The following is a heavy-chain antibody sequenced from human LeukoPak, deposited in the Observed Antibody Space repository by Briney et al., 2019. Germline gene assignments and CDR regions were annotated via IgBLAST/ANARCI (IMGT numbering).Heavy chain of an antibody. J-gene: IGHJ4*02. CDR1: GGSFSGYY. D-gene: IGHD6-19*01. CDR2: INHSGST. Sequence: SETLSLTCAVYGGSFSGYYWSWIRQPPGKGLEWIGEINHSGSTNYNPSLKSRVTISVDTSKNQFSLKLSSVTAADTAVYYCARGRIAVAGTGDWGQGTLVTVSS. V-gene: IGHV4-34*01. CDR3: ARGRIAVAGTGD.